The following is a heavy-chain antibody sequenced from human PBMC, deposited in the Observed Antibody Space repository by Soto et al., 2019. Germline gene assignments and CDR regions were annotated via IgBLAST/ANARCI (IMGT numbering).Heavy chain of an antibody. CDR1: GGTFSSYA. CDR3: ARERGYSGYVWFDP. J-gene: IGHJ5*02. Sequence: AVKVSCKASGGTFSSYAISWVRQAPGQGLEWMGGIIPIFGTANYAQKFQGRVTITADESTSTAYMELSSLRAEDTAVYYCARERGYSGYVWFDPWGQGTLVTVSS. D-gene: IGHD5-12*01. CDR2: IIPIFGTA. V-gene: IGHV1-69*13.